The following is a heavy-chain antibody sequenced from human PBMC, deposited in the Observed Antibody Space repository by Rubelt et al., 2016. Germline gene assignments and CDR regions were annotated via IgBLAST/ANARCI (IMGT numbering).Heavy chain of an antibody. D-gene: IGHD3-10*01. J-gene: IGHJ5*02. CDR2: ISAYNGNT. CDR3: ARCYGSGSYGNWFDP. CDR1: GYTFTSYG. Sequence: QVQLVQSGAEVKKPGASVKVSCKASGYTFTSYGISWVRQAPGQGLEWMGWISAYNGNTNYAQKRQGRVTMTPDTSTSTAYLELGSLRSDDTAVYYCARCYGSGSYGNWFDPWGQGTLVTVSS. V-gene: IGHV1-18*01.